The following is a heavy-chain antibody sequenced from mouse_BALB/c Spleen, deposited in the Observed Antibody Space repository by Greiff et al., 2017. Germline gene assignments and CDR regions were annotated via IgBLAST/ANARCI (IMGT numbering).Heavy chain of an antibody. CDR3: AYVRYAY. CDR1: GFTFSSYA. D-gene: IGHD1-1*01. CDR2: ISSGGST. V-gene: IGHV5-6-5*01. J-gene: IGHJ3*01. Sequence: EVQRVESGGGLVKPGGSLKLSCAASGFTFSSYAMSWVRQTPEKRLEWVASISSGGSTYYPDSVKGRFTISRDNARNILYLQMSSLRSEDTAMYYCAYVRYAYWGQGTLVTVSA.